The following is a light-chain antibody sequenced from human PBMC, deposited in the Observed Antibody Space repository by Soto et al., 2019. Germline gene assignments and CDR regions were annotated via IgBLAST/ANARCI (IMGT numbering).Light chain of an antibody. V-gene: IGKV1-39*01. CDR1: QSISSY. Sequence: DIQMTQSPSSLSASVGDRVTITCRASQSISSYLNWYQQKPGKAPKLLIYAASSLQSGVPSRFSGSGSGTDFTLIISSMQTVDFATYYCQQSYSTPRTFGPGTKVDTK. CDR3: QQSYSTPRT. J-gene: IGKJ3*01. CDR2: AAS.